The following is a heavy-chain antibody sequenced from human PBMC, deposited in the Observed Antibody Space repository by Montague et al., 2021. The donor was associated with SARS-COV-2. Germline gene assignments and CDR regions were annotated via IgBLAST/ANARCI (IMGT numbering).Heavy chain of an antibody. D-gene: IGHD1-1*01. CDR3: ARVPVGTKDYFDF. Sequence: CAISGDSVSSNTATWNWIRQSPSRGLEWLGRTYYRSKWNNDYAASVKSRITIDPDTSKNQFSLHLNSVTPEDTAVYYCARVPVGTKDYFDFWGQGTLVTVSS. V-gene: IGHV6-1*01. CDR1: GDSVSSNTAT. CDR2: TYYRSKWNN. J-gene: IGHJ4*02.